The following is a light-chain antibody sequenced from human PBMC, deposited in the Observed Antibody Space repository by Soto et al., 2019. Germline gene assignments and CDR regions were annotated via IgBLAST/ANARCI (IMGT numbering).Light chain of an antibody. CDR1: QSVGSY. CDR2: GAS. J-gene: IGKJ1*01. CDR3: QQRDNWPPTWT. Sequence: EIVLTQSPATLSLSPGERATRSCRASQSVGSYLAWYQQKPGQAPRLLIHGASNRAAGIPVRFSGSGSGTDFTLTISSLEPEDFAVYYCQQRDNWPPTWTFGQGTKVEIK. V-gene: IGKV3-11*01.